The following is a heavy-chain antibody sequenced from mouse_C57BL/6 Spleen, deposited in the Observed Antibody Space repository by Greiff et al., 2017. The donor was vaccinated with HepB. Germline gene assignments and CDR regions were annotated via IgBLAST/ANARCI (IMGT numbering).Heavy chain of an antibody. CDR3: ARGDVYWYFDV. CDR2: IYPGDGDT. V-gene: IGHV1-80*01. CDR1: GYAFSSYW. J-gene: IGHJ1*03. Sequence: QVHVKQSGAELVKPGASVKISCKASGYAFSSYWMNWVKQRPGKGLEWIGQIYPGDGDTNYNGKFKGKATLTADKSSSTAYMQLSSLTSEDSAVYFCARGDVYWYFDVWGTGTTVTVSS.